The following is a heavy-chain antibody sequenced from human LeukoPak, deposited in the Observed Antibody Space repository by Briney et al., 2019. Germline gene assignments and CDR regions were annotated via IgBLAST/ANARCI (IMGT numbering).Heavy chain of an antibody. CDR1: GGSISSYY. CDR2: IYTSGST. Sequence: PSETLSLTCTVSGGSISSYYWSWIRQPAGKGLEWIGRIYTSGSTNYNPSLKSRVTMSVDTSKNQFSLKLSSVTAADTAVYYCAREDGVGYGFGWFGESRLNEYFQHWGQGTLVTVSS. J-gene: IGHJ1*01. D-gene: IGHD3-10*01. V-gene: IGHV4-4*07. CDR3: AREDGVGYGFGWFGESRLNEYFQH.